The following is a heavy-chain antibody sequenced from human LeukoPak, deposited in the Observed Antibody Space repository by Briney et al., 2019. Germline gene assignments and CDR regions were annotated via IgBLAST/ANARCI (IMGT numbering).Heavy chain of an antibody. CDR3: ARLYSSSWTDY. J-gene: IGHJ4*02. D-gene: IGHD6-13*01. V-gene: IGHV3-7*01. CDR2: IRQDGSEK. Sequence: PGGSLRLSCAASGFTFLTYWMSWVRQAPGKGLEWVATIRQDGSEKYYVDSVKGRFTISRDNAKNSLYLQMNSLRADDTAVYYCARLYSSSWTDYWGQGTLVTVSS. CDR1: GFTFLTYW.